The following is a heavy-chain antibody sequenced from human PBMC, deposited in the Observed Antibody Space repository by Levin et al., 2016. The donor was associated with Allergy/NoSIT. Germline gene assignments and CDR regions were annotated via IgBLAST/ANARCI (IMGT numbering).Heavy chain of an antibody. CDR1: GYTFTRYF. CDR3: ARVSVTNYFYYYMDV. D-gene: IGHD2-21*02. Sequence: ASVKVSCKASGYTFTRYFIHWVRQAPGQGLEWMGMINPSDESTSYAQQFQGKVTLTSDTSTSTVYLEVNSLTSEDTAKYYCARVSVTNYFYYYMDVWGKGTTVTVSS. V-gene: IGHV1-46*01. CDR2: INPSDEST. J-gene: IGHJ6*03.